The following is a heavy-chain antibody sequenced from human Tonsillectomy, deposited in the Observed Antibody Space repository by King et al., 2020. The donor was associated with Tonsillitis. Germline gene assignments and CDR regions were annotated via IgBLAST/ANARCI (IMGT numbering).Heavy chain of an antibody. CDR2: INPNSGGT. V-gene: IGHV1-2*02. Sequence: VQLVESGAEVKKPGASVKVSCKASGYTFTGYYMHWVRQAPGQGLEWMGWINPNSGGTNYAQKFQGRVTRTRDTSISTAYMELSRLRSDDTAVYYCASYRELAGAAGILNYYYGMDVWGQGTTVTVSS. CDR1: GYTFTGYY. J-gene: IGHJ6*02. D-gene: IGHD6-13*01. CDR3: ASYRELAGAAGILNYYYGMDV.